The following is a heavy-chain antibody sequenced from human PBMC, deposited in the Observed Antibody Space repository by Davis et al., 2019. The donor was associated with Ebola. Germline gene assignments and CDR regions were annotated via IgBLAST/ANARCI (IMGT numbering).Heavy chain of an antibody. CDR2: ISSSGSTI. CDR1: GFTFSSYE. CDR3: TSTWSTIDY. D-gene: IGHD1-14*01. Sequence: GESLKISCAASGFTFSSYEMNWVRQAPGKGLEWVSYISSSGSTIYYADSVKGRVTISSDNAKNSLYLQMNSLRAEDTAVYYCTSTWSTIDYWGQGTLVTVSS. J-gene: IGHJ4*02. V-gene: IGHV3-48*03.